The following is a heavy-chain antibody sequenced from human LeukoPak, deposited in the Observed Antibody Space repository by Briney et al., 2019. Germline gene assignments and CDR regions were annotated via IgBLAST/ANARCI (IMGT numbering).Heavy chain of an antibody. CDR1: GFTFGNYA. J-gene: IGHJ6*04. Sequence: GGSLRLSCAASGFTFGNYAMSWVRQAPGKGLEWVSSISDSGSSTSSADSVKGRFTISRDNAKNSLYLQMNSLRAEDTAVYYCAELGITMIGGVWGKGTTVTISS. D-gene: IGHD3-10*02. V-gene: IGHV3-23*01. CDR2: ISDSGSST. CDR3: AELGITMIGGV.